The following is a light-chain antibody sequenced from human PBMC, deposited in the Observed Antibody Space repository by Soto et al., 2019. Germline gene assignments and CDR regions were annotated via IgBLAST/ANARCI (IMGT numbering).Light chain of an antibody. V-gene: IGKV3-15*01. CDR1: QSISSN. CDR3: QQYNNWPPWT. CDR2: GAS. J-gene: IGKJ1*01. Sequence: IVMTQSPATLSVSPGEGATLSCRASQSISSNLAWYQQTPGQAPRLLIYGASTRATGIPARFSGSGSGTEFTLTISSLQSEDFAVYYCQQYNNWPPWTFGQGTKVDIK.